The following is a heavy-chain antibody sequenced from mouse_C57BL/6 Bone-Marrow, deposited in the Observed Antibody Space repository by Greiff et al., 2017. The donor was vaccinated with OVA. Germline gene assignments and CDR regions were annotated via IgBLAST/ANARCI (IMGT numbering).Heavy chain of an antibody. CDR2: IYPGDGDT. CDR1: GYAFSSYW. V-gene: IGHV1-80*01. CDR3: ARWGRSTYWYVDV. Sequence: VHLVESGAELVKPGASVKISCKASGYAFSSYWMNWVKQRPGKGLEWIGQIYPGDGDTNYNGKFKGKATLTADKSSSTAYMQLSSLTSEDSAVYFCARWGRSTYWYVDVWGTGTTVTVSS. D-gene: IGHD5-1*01. J-gene: IGHJ1*03.